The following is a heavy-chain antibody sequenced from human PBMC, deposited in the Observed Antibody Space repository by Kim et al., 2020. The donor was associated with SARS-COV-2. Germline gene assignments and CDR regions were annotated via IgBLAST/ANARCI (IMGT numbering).Heavy chain of an antibody. CDR2: ISSSSSTI. CDR1: GFTFSSYI. D-gene: IGHD1-26*01. J-gene: IGHJ4*03. V-gene: IGHV3-48*04. Sequence: GGSLRLSCAASGFTFSSYIMNWVRQAPGQGLEWVSYISSSSSTIYYADSVKGRFTISRDNAKNSLYLQMNSLRAEDTAVYYCANLSESYKGYGNWGQGTVVTVSS. CDR3: ANLSESYKGYGN.